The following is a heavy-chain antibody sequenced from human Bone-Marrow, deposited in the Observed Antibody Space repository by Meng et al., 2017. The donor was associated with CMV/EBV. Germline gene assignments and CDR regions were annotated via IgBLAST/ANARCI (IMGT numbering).Heavy chain of an antibody. Sequence: SETLSLTCSVSGGSISGYQWAWVRQAPGKGLEWIGHSTGSATYNPSLKSRVTISVDASKKQFSLNLNFVTAADTALYFCARDNMGSLDYWGQGALDTVSS. CDR3: ARDNMGSLDY. CDR1: GGSISGYQ. CDR2: HSTGSA. V-gene: IGHV4-59*01. D-gene: IGHD1-26*01. J-gene: IGHJ4*02.